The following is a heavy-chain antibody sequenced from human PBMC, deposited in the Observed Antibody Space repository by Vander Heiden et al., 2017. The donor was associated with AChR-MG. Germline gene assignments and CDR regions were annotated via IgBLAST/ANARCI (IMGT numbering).Heavy chain of an antibody. D-gene: IGHD3-10*01. CDR1: GGSISSYY. CDR3: ARVYGSGSYYGY. J-gene: IGHJ4*02. Sequence: QVQLQESGPGLVKPSETLSLTCTVSGGSISSYYWSWIRQPPGKGLEWIGYIYYSGSTNYNPSLKSRVTISVDTSKNQFSLKLSSVTAADTAVYYCARVYGSGSYYGYWGQGTLVTVSS. CDR2: IYYSGST. V-gene: IGHV4-59*01.